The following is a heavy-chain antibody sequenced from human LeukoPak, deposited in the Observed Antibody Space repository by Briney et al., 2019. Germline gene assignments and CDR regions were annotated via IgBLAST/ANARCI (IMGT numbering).Heavy chain of an antibody. J-gene: IGHJ4*02. Sequence: GGSLRLSCTASGFTFSTYSMNWVRQAPGRGLEWVSYISGSSSSSDGGAIQYADSVKGRFTISRDNAKNSLYLQMNSLRAEDTALYYCARDGGIAVAEIAYWGQGTLVTVSS. V-gene: IGHV3-48*04. CDR3: ARDGGIAVAEIAY. CDR2: ISGSSSSSDGGAI. D-gene: IGHD6-19*01. CDR1: GFTFSTYS.